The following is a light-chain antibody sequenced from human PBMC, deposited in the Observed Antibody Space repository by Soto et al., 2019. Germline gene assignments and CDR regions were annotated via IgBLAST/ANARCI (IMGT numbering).Light chain of an antibody. CDR2: GAS. J-gene: IGKJ1*01. V-gene: IGKV3-15*01. CDR3: QQYNNWPPWT. Sequence: EIVMTQSPATLSVSPGERATLSCRASQSVSSYLACYQQKPGQAPRLLIYGASTRATGIPARFSGSGSGTEFTLTISSLQSEDFAVYYCQQYNNWPPWTFGQGTKVDIK. CDR1: QSVSSY.